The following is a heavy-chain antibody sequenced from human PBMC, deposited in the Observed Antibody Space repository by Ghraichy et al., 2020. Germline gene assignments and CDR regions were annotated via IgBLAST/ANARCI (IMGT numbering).Heavy chain of an antibody. D-gene: IGHD2-2*01. CDR1: GGSISGSIYY. Sequence: SETLSLTCTVSGGSISGSIYYWGWIRQPPGKGLEWIGSIYFSGSTYYNPSLKSRVTISVDTSRDQFSLKLSSVTAADTAVYYCAAPVIPAAGVITGDYWGQGTLVTVSS. CDR2: IYFSGST. V-gene: IGHV4-39*01. CDR3: AAPVIPAAGVITGDY. J-gene: IGHJ4*02.